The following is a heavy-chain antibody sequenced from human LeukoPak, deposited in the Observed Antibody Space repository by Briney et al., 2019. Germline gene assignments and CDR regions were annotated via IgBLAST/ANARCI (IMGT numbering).Heavy chain of an antibody. CDR1: GFAISSYS. CDR2: MSYDGSNK. D-gene: IGHD3-10*01. CDR3: ARVRVPSRVLLPYFDY. V-gene: IGHV3-30*03. Sequence: GGSLSLSCVASGFAISSYSLHWVRQPPGKGLEWVAVMSYDGSNKHYAVSVKCRFSISRDMSKNTVFLQMAGLKTEDTAVYYCARVRVPSRVLLPYFDYWGRGTLVTVSS. J-gene: IGHJ4*02.